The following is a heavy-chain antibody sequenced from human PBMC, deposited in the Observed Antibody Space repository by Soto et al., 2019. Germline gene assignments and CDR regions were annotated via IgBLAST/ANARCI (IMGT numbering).Heavy chain of an antibody. D-gene: IGHD2-15*01. CDR3: AKNGRYCSGGSCYSHYYMDV. CDR2: IKQDGSEK. Sequence: GGSLRLSCAASGFTFSSYWMSWVRQAPGKGLDCVANIKQDGSEKYYVDSVKGRFTISRDNAKNSLYLQMNSLRAEDTAVFYFAKNGRYCSGGSCYSHYYMDVWGKGTTVTVSS. V-gene: IGHV3-7*05. J-gene: IGHJ6*03. CDR1: GFTFSSYW.